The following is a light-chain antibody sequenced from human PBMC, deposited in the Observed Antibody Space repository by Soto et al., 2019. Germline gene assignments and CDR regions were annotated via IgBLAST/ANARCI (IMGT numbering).Light chain of an antibody. CDR1: QSVSNN. CDR3: QQYNNWPPYT. CDR2: GAS. Sequence: EIVMTQSPATLSVSPGESATLSCRASQSVSNNLAWYQQKPGQAPRLLIYGASTRATGIPTRFSGSGSGTEFTLTINSLQSEDFAVYYCQQYNNWPPYTFGQGTRLEIK. J-gene: IGKJ2*01. V-gene: IGKV3-15*01.